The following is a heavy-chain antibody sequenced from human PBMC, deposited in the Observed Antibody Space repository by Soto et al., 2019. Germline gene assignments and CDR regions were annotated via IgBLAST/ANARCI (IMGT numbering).Heavy chain of an antibody. CDR3: AHRKQDIVVVPANTDRYYYYYMDV. V-gene: IGHV2-5*02. CDR1: GFSLSTSGVG. D-gene: IGHD2-2*01. CDR2: IYWDEDK. J-gene: IGHJ6*03. Sequence: QITLKESGPTLVKPTQTLTLTCTFSGFSLSTSGVGVGWIRQPPGKALECLALIYWDEDKRYSPSMKSRITITKDTSKNQVVITKTNMDPVDTATYYCAHRKQDIVVVPANTDRYYYYYMDVWGKGTTVTVSS.